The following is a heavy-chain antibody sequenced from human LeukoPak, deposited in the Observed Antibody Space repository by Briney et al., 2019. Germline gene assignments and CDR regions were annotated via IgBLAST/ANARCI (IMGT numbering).Heavy chain of an antibody. D-gene: IGHD3-22*01. Sequence: ASVKVSCKVSGYTLTELSMHWVRQAPGKGLEWMGGFDPEDGETIYAQKFQGRVTMTEDTSTDTAYMELSSLRSEDTAVYYCATGLVVVILRGAFDIWGQGTMVTVSS. J-gene: IGHJ3*02. CDR1: GYTLTELS. CDR3: ATGLVVVILRGAFDI. CDR2: FDPEDGET. V-gene: IGHV1-24*01.